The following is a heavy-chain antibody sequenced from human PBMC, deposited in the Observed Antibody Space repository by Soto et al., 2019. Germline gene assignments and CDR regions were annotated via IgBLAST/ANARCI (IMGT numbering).Heavy chain of an antibody. CDR3: SRVECGNYPCNLFAP. D-gene: IGHD3-22*01. V-gene: IGHV4-30-2*01. CDR2: IYHSGST. J-gene: IGHJ5*02. Sequence: SETLSLTCAVSGVSISSGGYSWSWIRQPPGKGLEWIGYIYHSGSTYYNPSLKSRVTISVDRSKNQFSLKLSSVTAADTAVYYCSRVECGNYPCNLFAPWGQGTLVTVSS. CDR1: GVSISSGGYS.